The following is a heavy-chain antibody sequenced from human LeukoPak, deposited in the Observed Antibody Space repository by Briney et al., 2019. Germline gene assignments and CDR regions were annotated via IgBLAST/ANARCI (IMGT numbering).Heavy chain of an antibody. D-gene: IGHD3-3*01. J-gene: IGHJ6*03. V-gene: IGHV3-64*02. Sequence: PGGSLRLSCAASGFTFSGYTLHWVRQAPGKGLEYVSAIISHGGSTHYADSVKGRFTVSRDNSKNTLYLQMDSLRAEDMAVYYCARITMGATSANFYYCFLDAWGKGTTVTVSS. CDR1: GFTFSGYT. CDR2: IISHGGST. CDR3: ARITMGATSANFYYCFLDA.